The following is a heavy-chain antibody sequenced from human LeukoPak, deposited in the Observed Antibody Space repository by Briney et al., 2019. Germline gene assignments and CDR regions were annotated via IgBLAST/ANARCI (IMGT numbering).Heavy chain of an antibody. D-gene: IGHD3-22*01. CDR3: AKDRYYYDSSTYLEDAFDI. Sequence: PGGSLRLSCAASGFTFGSYAMSWVRQAPGKGLEWVSAISGSGGSTYYADSVKGRFTISRDNSKNTLYLQMNNLRAEDTAVYYCAKDRYYYDSSTYLEDAFDIWGQGTMVTVSS. CDR2: ISGSGGST. V-gene: IGHV3-23*01. CDR1: GFTFGSYA. J-gene: IGHJ3*02.